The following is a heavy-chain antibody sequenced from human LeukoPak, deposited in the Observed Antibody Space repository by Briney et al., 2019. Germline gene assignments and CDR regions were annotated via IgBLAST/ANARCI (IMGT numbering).Heavy chain of an antibody. Sequence: ASVEVSCKASVYTFTSYNMHWVRQAPGQGLEWMGIINPSGGSTSYAQKLQGRVTMTKDTSTRTVYMELSSLRSDDTAVYYCARGAELANPQDYWGQGTLVTAST. CDR3: ARGAELANPQDY. CDR2: INPSGGST. CDR1: VYTFTSYN. V-gene: IGHV1-46*04. J-gene: IGHJ4*02. D-gene: IGHD1-1*01.